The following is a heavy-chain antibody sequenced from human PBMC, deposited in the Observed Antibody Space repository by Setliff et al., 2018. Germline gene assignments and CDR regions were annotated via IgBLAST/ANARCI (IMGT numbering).Heavy chain of an antibody. J-gene: IGHJ6*02. V-gene: IGHV1-2*04. CDR3: SRERSRRHCYGGSCDFYYYGLDV. CDR2: INPDSGDA. CDR1: GYIFTDYY. D-gene: IGHD2-15*01. Sequence: VKVSCKSSGYIFTDYYIHWVRQAPGQGLEWMGWINPDSGDANYGSNFQGWVTMTRDTSIDTAYLDLSRLKSDDTAVYYCSRERSRRHCYGGSCDFYYYGLDVWGQGTTVTVSS.